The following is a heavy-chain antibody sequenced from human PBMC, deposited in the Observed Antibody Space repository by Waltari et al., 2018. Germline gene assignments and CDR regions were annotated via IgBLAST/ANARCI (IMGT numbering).Heavy chain of an antibody. J-gene: IGHJ5*02. CDR2: IIPILGIA. D-gene: IGHD6-19*01. Sequence: QVQLVQSGAEVKKPGSSVKVSCQASGGTFSSYAISWFRQAPGKGLEWMGGIIPILGIANYAQKFQGRVTITADKSTSTAYMELSSLRSEDTAVYYCANLRGQQWLVRGGWFDPWGQGTLVTVSS. CDR3: ANLRGQQWLVRGGWFDP. V-gene: IGHV1-69*10. CDR1: GGTFSSYA.